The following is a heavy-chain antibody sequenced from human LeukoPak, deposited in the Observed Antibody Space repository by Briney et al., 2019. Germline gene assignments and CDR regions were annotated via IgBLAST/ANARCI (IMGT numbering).Heavy chain of an antibody. CDR1: GGSFSGYY. D-gene: IGHD2-2*03. J-gene: IGHJ5*02. Sequence: PSETLSLTCAVYGGSFSGYYWSWIRQPPGKGLEWIGEINHSGSTNYNPSLKSRVTMSVDTSKNRFSLKLSSVTAADTAVYYCARHRGYCSSTSCSYNWFDPWGQGTLVTVSS. CDR3: ARHRGYCSSTSCSYNWFDP. CDR2: INHSGST. V-gene: IGHV4-34*01.